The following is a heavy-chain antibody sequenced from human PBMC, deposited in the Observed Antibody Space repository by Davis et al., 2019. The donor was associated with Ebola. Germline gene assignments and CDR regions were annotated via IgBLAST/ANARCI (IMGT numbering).Heavy chain of an antibody. D-gene: IGHD3-22*01. CDR1: GYTFTDYY. J-gene: IGHJ6*03. CDR3: AREDYYDSSGYPGYYYYMDV. Sequence: ASVKVSCKASGYTFTDYYMHWVRQAPGQGLEWMGWINPNSGGTNYAQKFQGRVTMTRDTSISTAYMELSRLRSDDTAVYYCAREDYYDSSGYPGYYYYMDVWGKGTTVTVSS. V-gene: IGHV1-2*02. CDR2: INPNSGGT.